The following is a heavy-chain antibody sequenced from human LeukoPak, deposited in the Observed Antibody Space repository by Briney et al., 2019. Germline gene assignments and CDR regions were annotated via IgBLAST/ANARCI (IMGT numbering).Heavy chain of an antibody. CDR3: ARTCVYSDSTYRDY. J-gene: IGHJ4*02. CDR2: IYHSGRT. D-gene: IGHD3-22*01. V-gene: IGHV4-39*01. CDR1: GGSISSSDHY. Sequence: PSETLSLTCTISGGSISSSDHYWGWLRPTPGQGLEWIVSIYHSGRTFDNPSFKSRVTISVDTSKNQFSLTMFSVTAADSALYYCARTCVYSDSTYRDYWGQGILVTVSS.